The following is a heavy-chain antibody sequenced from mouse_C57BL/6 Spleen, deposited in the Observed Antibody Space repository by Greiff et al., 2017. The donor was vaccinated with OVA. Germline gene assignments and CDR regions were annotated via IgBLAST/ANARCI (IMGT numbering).Heavy chain of an antibody. J-gene: IGHJ1*03. CDR3: AKYDYDWYFDV. D-gene: IGHD2-4*01. V-gene: IGHV1-42*01. CDR2: INPSTGGT. Sequence: EVQRVESGPELVKPGASVKISCKASGYSFTGYYMNWVKQSPEKSLEWIGEINPSTGGTTYNQKFKAKATLTVDKSSSTAYMQRKSLTSEDSAVYYCAKYDYDWYFDVWGTGTTVTVSS. CDR1: GYSFTGYY.